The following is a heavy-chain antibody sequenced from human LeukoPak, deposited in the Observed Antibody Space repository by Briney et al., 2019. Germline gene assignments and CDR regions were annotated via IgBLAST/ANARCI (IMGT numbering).Heavy chain of an antibody. CDR2: ISAYNGNT. D-gene: IGHD2-15*01. Sequence: ASVKVSCKASGYTFTSYGISWVRQAPGQGLEWMGWISAYNGNTNYAQKLQGRVTMTTDTSTSTAYMELRSLRSDDTAVYYCARARGVVVVVAAGDFDYWGQGTLVTVSS. CDR3: ARARGVVVVVAAGDFDY. J-gene: IGHJ4*02. CDR1: GYTFTSYG. V-gene: IGHV1-18*01.